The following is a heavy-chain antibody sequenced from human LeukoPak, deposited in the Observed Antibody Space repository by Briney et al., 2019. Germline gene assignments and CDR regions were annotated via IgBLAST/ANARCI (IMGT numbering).Heavy chain of an antibody. Sequence: SETLSLTCTVSGGSISSGGYYWSWIRQHPGKGLEWIGYIYYSGSTYYSPSLKSRVIISVDTSKNQFSLKLSSVTAADTAVYYCARHSYYSDSSNYYYFFDYWGQGTLVSVSS. CDR3: ARHSYYSDSSNYYYFFDY. J-gene: IGHJ4*02. CDR1: GGSISSGGYY. D-gene: IGHD3-22*01. V-gene: IGHV4-31*03. CDR2: IYYSGST.